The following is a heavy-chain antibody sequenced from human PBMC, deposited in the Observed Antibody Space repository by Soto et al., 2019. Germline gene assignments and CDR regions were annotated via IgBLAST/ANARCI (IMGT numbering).Heavy chain of an antibody. CDR1: GYTFTSYG. CDR3: ARDRRAGGSTPSSFDY. Sequence: GASVKVSCKASGYTFTSYGISWVRQAPGQGLEWMGWISAYNGNTNYAQKLQGRVTMTTDTSTSTAYMELRSLRSDDTAVYYCARDRRAGGSTPSSFDYWGQGTLVTVSS. J-gene: IGHJ4*02. CDR2: ISAYNGNT. V-gene: IGHV1-18*04. D-gene: IGHD1-26*01.